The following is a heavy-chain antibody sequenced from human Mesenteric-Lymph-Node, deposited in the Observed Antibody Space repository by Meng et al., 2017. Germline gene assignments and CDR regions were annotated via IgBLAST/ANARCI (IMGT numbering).Heavy chain of an antibody. V-gene: IGHV7-4-1*02. CDR3: ARRRGRCSGGSCRGPYFDY. CDR2: INTNTGNP. Sequence: ASVKVPCKASGYTFTSYAMNWVRQAPGQGLEWMGWINTNTGNPTYAQGFTGRFVFSLDTSVSTAYLQISSLKAENTAVYYCARRRGRCSGGSCRGPYFDYWGQGTLVTVSS. J-gene: IGHJ4*02. D-gene: IGHD2-15*01. CDR1: GYTFTSYA.